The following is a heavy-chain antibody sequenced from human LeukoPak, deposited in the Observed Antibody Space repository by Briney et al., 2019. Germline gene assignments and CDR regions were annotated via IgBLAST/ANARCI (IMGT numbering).Heavy chain of an antibody. CDR1: SGSISSYH. CDR3: ARYGIVGATKGFDY. V-gene: IGHV4-59*12. Sequence: SETLSLTCTVSSGSISSYHWSWIRQPPGKGLEWIGYIYYSGNTNYNPSLKSRVTISLDTSKNQFSLKLSSVTAADTAVYYCARYGIVGATKGFDYWGQGTLVTVSS. CDR2: IYYSGNT. D-gene: IGHD1-26*01. J-gene: IGHJ4*02.